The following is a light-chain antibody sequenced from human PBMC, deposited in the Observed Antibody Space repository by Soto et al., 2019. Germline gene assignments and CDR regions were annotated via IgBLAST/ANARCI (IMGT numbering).Light chain of an antibody. CDR2: GNT. V-gene: IGLV1-40*01. CDR3: LPFDSCLSVV. CDR1: SCNIGAGYD. J-gene: IGLJ2*01. Sequence: QSVLTQPPSVSGAPGQRVTISCTGSSCNIGAGYDVPWYQQLPGRAPKLLIYGNTNRPSGVPDRFSCSKSGTSASLAITGLQAEDEGDYYCLPFDSCLSVVFRRGTKLTVL.